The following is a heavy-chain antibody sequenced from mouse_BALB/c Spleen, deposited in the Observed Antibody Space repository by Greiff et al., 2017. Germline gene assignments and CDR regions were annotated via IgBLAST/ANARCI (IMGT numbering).Heavy chain of an antibody. CDR3: GSGEYDVDYAMDY. CDR1: GYSFTGYF. Sequence: VQLKQSGPELVKPGASVKISCKASGYSFTGYFMNWVKQSHGKSLEWIGRINPYNGDTFYNQKFKGKATFTVDKSSSTAHMELLSLTSEDSAVYYCGSGEYDVDYAMDYWGQGTSVTVSS. CDR2: INPYNGDT. V-gene: IGHV1-37*01. D-gene: IGHD2-4*01. J-gene: IGHJ4*01.